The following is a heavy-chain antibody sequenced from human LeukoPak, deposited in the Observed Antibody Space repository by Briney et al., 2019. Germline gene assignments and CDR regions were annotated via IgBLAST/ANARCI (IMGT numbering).Heavy chain of an antibody. CDR1: GFTFTNYG. CDR3: ARDQGGVGY. CDR2: ISSFSGTI. J-gene: IGHJ4*02. V-gene: IGHV3-48*01. D-gene: IGHD3-16*01. Sequence: GGTLRLSCVASGFTFTNYGMNWVRQAPGKGLERVSYISSFSGTINYADSVKGRFTISRDNAKNSLYLQMNSLRAEDTAVYYCARDQGGVGYWGQGTLVTVSS.